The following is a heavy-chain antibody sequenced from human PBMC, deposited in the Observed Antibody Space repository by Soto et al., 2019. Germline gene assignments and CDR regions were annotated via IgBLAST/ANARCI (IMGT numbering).Heavy chain of an antibody. D-gene: IGHD5-18*01. V-gene: IGHV4-34*01. CDR1: GGSFSGYY. Sequence: SETLSLTCAVYGGSFSGYYWSWIRQPPGRGLEWIGEINHSGSTNYNPSLKSRVTISVDTSKNQFSLKLSSVTAADTAVYYCARGGYSYGYYYYGMDVWGQGTTVTVSS. J-gene: IGHJ6*02. CDR2: INHSGST. CDR3: ARGGYSYGYYYYGMDV.